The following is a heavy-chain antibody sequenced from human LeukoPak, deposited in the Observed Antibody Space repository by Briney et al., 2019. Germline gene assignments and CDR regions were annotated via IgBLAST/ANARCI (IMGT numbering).Heavy chain of an antibody. Sequence: SETLSLTCTVSGGSISSYYWNWIRQPSGEGLEWIGYIYYTGSSNYNPSLKSRVTISLDTSKNQFSLKLSSVTAADTAVYYCVRRVVVVTANDKSDAFDVWGQGTVVTVSS. CDR1: GGSISSYY. J-gene: IGHJ3*01. CDR3: VRRVVVVTANDKSDAFDV. CDR2: IYYTGSS. V-gene: IGHV4-59*01. D-gene: IGHD2-21*02.